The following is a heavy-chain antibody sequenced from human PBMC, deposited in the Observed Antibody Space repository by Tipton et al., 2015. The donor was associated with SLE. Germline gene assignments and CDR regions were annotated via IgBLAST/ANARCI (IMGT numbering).Heavy chain of an antibody. CDR3: VKGRDGGAYEPPSSFDY. J-gene: IGHJ4*01. CDR2: LSWNSADI. D-gene: IGHD5-24*01. V-gene: IGHV3-9*01. CDR1: GFRFDAYD. Sequence: SLRLSCAASGFRFDAYDMHWVRQAPGKGLEWVSSLSWNSADIGYADSVKGRFSISRDNGKRSLYLQMNSLRPEDSGLYYCVKGRDGGAYEPPSSFDYWGHGTLVTVSS.